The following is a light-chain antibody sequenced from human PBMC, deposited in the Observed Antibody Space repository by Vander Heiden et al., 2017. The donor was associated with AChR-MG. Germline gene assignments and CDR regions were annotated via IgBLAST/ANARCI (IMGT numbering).Light chain of an antibody. V-gene: IGLV2-14*03. J-gene: IGLJ3*02. Sequence: QSALTQPASVSGSPGQSITISCPGTSSDVGGYNYVSWYQQHPGKAPKLMIYDGSNRPSGVSNRFSGSKSGNTASLTISGLQAEDEADYYCSSYTSSSIWVFGGGTKLTVL. CDR1: SSDVGGYNY. CDR2: DGS. CDR3: SSYTSSSIWV.